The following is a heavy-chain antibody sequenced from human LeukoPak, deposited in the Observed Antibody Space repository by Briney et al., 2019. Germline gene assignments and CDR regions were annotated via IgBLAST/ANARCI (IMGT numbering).Heavy chain of an antibody. CDR1: GGSFSGYY. V-gene: IGHV4-34*01. CDR2: INHSGNT. J-gene: IGHJ4*02. CDR3: ARGYFDY. Sequence: TPSETLSLTCAVYGGSFSGYYWSWIRQPPGKGLEWIGEINHSGNTNYNPSLKSRITISVDTSKNQFSLKLSSVTAADTAVYYCARGYFDYWGQGTLVTVSS.